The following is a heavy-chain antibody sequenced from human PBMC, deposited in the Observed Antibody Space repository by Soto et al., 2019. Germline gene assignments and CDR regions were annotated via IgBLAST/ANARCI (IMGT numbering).Heavy chain of an antibody. J-gene: IGHJ4*02. CDR1: GASISSPTSGNW. CDR2: IYHSGST. Sequence: QVQLQESGPGLVRPSGTLSLTCAVSGASISSPTSGNWWSWVRQPPGKGLEWIGEIYHSGSTNYNPSRESRVTMSLDKSKNQFSLKLSSVTAADTAVYYCSRMVGATLVDFWGQGTLVTVSS. D-gene: IGHD1-26*01. V-gene: IGHV4-4*02. CDR3: SRMVGATLVDF.